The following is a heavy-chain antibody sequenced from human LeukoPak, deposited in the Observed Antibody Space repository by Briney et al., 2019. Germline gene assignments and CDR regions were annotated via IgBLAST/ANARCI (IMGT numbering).Heavy chain of an antibody. D-gene: IGHD6-13*01. J-gene: IGHJ5*02. CDR2: IYYSGST. V-gene: IGHV4-31*03. Sequence: PSETLSLTCTVSGGSISSGGYYWSWIRQHPGKGLEWIGYIYYSGSTYYNPSLKSRVAISVDTSKNQFSLKLSSVTAADTAVYYCARDIRQQLPHWFDPWGQGTLVTVSS. CDR3: ARDIRQQLPHWFDP. CDR1: GGSISSGGYY.